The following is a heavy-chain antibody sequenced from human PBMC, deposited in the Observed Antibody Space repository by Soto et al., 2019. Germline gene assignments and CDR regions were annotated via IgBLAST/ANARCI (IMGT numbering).Heavy chain of an antibody. Sequence: EVQLVESGGGLVKPGGSLRLSCAASGFTFSNAWMSWVRQAPGKGLEWVGRIKSKTDGGTTDYAAPVKGRFTISRDDSKNTLYLQMNSLKTEDTAVYYCTTEGIPTFGGVIVAFDAFDIWGQGTMVTVSS. CDR3: TTEGIPTFGGVIVAFDAFDI. V-gene: IGHV3-15*01. CDR2: IKSKTDGGTT. J-gene: IGHJ3*02. D-gene: IGHD3-16*02. CDR1: GFTFSNAW.